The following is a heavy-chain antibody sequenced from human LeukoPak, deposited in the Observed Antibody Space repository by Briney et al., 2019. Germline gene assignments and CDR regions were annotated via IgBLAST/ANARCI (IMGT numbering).Heavy chain of an antibody. J-gene: IGHJ3*02. CDR3: ARSPDSGGNVFDI. CDR1: GFTVSSNY. CDR2: IYSGGGT. V-gene: IGHV3-53*01. Sequence: GGSLRLSCAASGFTVSSNYMSWVRKAPGKGLEWVSIIYSGGGTYYADSVKGRFTISRDNSKNTLYLQMNSLRAEDTAVYYCARSPDSGGNVFDIWGQGTMVTVSS. D-gene: IGHD3-16*01.